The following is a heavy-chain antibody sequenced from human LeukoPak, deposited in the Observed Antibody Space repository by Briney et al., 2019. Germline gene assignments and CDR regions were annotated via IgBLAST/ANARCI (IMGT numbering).Heavy chain of an antibody. D-gene: IGHD3-9*01. Sequence: GGSLRLSCAASGFTFSTYAMLWVRQAPGQGLEWVAVISYGGSNKYYADSVKGRFTISRDNPKNTLYLQMNSLRAEDTAVYYCANFAGGIPYFDYWGQGTLV. CDR3: ANFAGGIPYFDY. CDR1: GFTFSTYA. J-gene: IGHJ4*02. CDR2: ISYGGSNK. V-gene: IGHV3-30-3*01.